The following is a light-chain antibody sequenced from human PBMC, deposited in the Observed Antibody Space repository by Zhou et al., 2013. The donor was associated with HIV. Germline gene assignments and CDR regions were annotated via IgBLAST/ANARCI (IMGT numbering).Light chain of an antibody. CDR3: QQYGSSPAT. CDR2: GAS. J-gene: IGKJ1*01. Sequence: EIVLTQSPGTLSLSPGERATLSCRASQSVTSSYLAWYQQKPGQAPGLLIYGASSRATGIPDRFSGSGSGTDFTLTISRLEPEDFAVYYCQQYGSSPATFGQGTEV. V-gene: IGKV3-20*01. CDR1: QSVTSSY.